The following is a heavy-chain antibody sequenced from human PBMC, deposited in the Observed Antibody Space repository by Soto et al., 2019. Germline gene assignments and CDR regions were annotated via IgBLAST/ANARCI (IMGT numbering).Heavy chain of an antibody. CDR1: GGSISSGGYY. CDR3: ARLAYSNYYYYYGMDV. V-gene: IGHV4-31*03. Sequence: QVQLQESGPGLVKPSQTLSLTCTVSGGSISSGGYYWSWIRQHPGKGLEWIGYIYYSGSTYYNPSLKSRVTISVDTSKNQFSLKLSSVTAADTAVYYCARLAYSNYYYYYGMDVWDQGTTVTVSS. CDR2: IYYSGST. J-gene: IGHJ6*02. D-gene: IGHD4-4*01.